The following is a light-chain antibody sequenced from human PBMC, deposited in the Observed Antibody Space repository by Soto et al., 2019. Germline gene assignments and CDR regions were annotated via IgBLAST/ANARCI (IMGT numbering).Light chain of an antibody. CDR1: PDIRDH. CDR2: DAS. V-gene: IGKV1-33*01. J-gene: IGKJ3*01. Sequence: IPMTQSPSSLSASVGDRVTLTCQASPDIRDHLNCYQQKPGKPPKLLIYDASNLQTGVPSRFSGSGSGTDFTVTISSLQPEDIATYFCHQYDKLSQTFGPGTKVDIK. CDR3: HQYDKLSQT.